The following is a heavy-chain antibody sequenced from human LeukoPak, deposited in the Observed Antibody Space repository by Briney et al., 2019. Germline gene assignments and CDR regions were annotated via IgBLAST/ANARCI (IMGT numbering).Heavy chain of an antibody. CDR1: GYTFTVYY. Sequence: VASVKVSCKASGYTFTVYYMHWVRQAPGQGLEWMGWINPNSGGTNYAQKFQGRVTMTRDTSISTAYMELSRLRSDDTAVYYCARVQYYYGSGSYNYWGQGTLVTVSS. CDR3: ARVQYYYGSGSYNY. V-gene: IGHV1-2*02. J-gene: IGHJ4*02. D-gene: IGHD3-10*01. CDR2: INPNSGGT.